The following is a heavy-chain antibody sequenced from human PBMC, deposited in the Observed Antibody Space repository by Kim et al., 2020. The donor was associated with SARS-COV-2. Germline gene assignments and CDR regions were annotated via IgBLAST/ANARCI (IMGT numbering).Heavy chain of an antibody. V-gene: IGHV4-34*01. CDR2: INHNGPI. CDR1: SGSLSGYH. Sequence: SETLSLTCAVYSGSLSGYHWSWIRQPPGKGLEWIGDINHNGPINFNPSLKSRVTISMDTSKNQFSLKLPSVTAADTGFYYCARGRAGVVPAPILGLGPYYDYFIMDVWGHGTRVTVSS. J-gene: IGHJ6*03. CDR3: ARGRAGVVPAPILGLGPYYDYFIMDV. D-gene: IGHD2-2*02.